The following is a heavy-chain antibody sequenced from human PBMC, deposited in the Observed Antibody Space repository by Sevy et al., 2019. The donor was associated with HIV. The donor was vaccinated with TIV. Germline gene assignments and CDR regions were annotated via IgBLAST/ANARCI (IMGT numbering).Heavy chain of an antibody. CDR2: IWYDGSNK. Sequence: GGSLRLSCAASGFTFSSYGMHWVRQAPGKGLEWVAVIWYDGSNKYYADSVKGRFTISRDNSKNTLYLQMNSLRAEDTAVYYCARDREWADGGYYYGIDVWGQGTTVTVSS. CDR1: GFTFSSYG. J-gene: IGHJ6*02. CDR3: ARDREWADGGYYYGIDV. V-gene: IGHV3-33*01. D-gene: IGHD3-16*01.